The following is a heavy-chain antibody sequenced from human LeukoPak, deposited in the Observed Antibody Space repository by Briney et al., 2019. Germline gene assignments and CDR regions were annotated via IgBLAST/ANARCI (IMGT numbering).Heavy chain of an antibody. CDR2: IYYSGST. V-gene: IGHV4-59*01. CDR3: ARHSHWNDGWFDP. CDR1: GGSISSYY. J-gene: IGHJ5*02. D-gene: IGHD1-1*01. Sequence: SETLSLTCTVSGGSISSYYWSWIRQPPGKGLEWIGYIYYSGSTNYNPSLKSRVTISVDTSKNQFSLKLSSVTAADTAVYYCARHSHWNDGWFDPWGQGTLVTVSS.